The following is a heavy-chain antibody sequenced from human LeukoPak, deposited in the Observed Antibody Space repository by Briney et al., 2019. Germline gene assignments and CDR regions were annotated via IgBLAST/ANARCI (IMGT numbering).Heavy chain of an antibody. D-gene: IGHD5-18*01. CDR2: IYYSGST. CDR1: GGSISSSSYF. V-gene: IGHV4-39*07. CDR3: AKSEYSYGPHDY. Sequence: KPSETLSLTCTVSGGSISSSSYFWAWIRQPPGTGLEWIGSIYYSGSTHYNPSLKSRVTISVDTSKNQFSLKLSSVTAADTAVYYCAKSEYSYGPHDYWGQGTLVTVSS. J-gene: IGHJ4*02.